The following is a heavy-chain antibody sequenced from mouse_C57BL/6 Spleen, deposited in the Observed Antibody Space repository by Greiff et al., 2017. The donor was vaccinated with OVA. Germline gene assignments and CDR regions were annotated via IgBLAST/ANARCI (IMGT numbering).Heavy chain of an antibody. J-gene: IGHJ1*03. V-gene: IGHV1-64*01. Sequence: VQLQQPGAELVKPGASVKLSCKASGYTFTSYWMHWVKQRPGQGLEWIGMIHPNSGSTNYNEKFKIKATLTVDKSSSTAYMQLSSLTSDDAAVDYCASIYYGSSHWYFDVWGTGTTVTVSS. D-gene: IGHD1-1*01. CDR3: ASIYYGSSHWYFDV. CDR1: GYTFTSYW. CDR2: IHPNSGST.